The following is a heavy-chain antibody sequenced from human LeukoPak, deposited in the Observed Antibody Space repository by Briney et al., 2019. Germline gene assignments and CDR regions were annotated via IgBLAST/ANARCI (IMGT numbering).Heavy chain of an antibody. CDR1: GGTFSSYA. V-gene: IGHV1-69*05. CDR2: IIPIFGTA. D-gene: IGHD3-22*01. J-gene: IGHJ4*02. CDR3: VRSPRSSGYYDPDY. Sequence: ASVKVSCKASGGTFSSYAISWVRQAPGQGLEWMGGIIPIFGTANYAQKFQGRVTITTDESTSTAYMELSSLRSEDTAVYYCVRSPRSSGYYDPDYWGQGTLVTVSS.